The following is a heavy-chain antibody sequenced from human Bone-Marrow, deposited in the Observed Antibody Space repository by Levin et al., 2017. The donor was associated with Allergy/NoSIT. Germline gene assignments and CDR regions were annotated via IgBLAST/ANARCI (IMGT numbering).Heavy chain of an antibody. CDR1: GFTFSSYS. CDR3: ARDCPYCTNGVDGMDV. J-gene: IGHJ6*02. Sequence: GGSLRLSCAASGFTFSSYSMNWVRQAPGKGLEWVSSISSSSSYIYYADSVKGRFTISRDNAKNSLYLQMNSLRAEDTAVYYCARDCPYCTNGVDGMDVWGQGTTVTVSS. V-gene: IGHV3-21*01. D-gene: IGHD2-8*01. CDR2: ISSSSSYI.